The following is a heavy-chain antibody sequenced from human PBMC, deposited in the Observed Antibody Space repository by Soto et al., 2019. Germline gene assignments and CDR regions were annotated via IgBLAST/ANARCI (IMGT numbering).Heavy chain of an antibody. J-gene: IGHJ6*02. CDR3: AKGWFGELLSHYYFYGLDV. V-gene: IGHV3-30*18. CDR1: GFTFSYYG. D-gene: IGHD3-10*01. CDR2: ISYDGSNK. Sequence: QVQLVESGGGVVQPGRSLRLSCAASGFTFSYYGMHWVRQAPGKGLEWVAVISYDGSNKYYADSVKGRFTISRDNSMNALYLQMNSLRAEDTAVYYCAKGWFGELLSHYYFYGLDVWGQGTTVTVSS.